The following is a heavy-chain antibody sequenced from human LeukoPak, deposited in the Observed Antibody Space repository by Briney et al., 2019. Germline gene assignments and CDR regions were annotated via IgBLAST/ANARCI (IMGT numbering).Heavy chain of an antibody. CDR2: ISYDGSNK. CDR3: AKDVSLVVVVAATLFDY. J-gene: IGHJ4*02. V-gene: IGHV3-30*18. CDR1: GFTFNNYG. D-gene: IGHD2-15*01. Sequence: PGRSLRLSCAASGFTFNNYGFHWVRQAPGKGLEWVALISYDGSNKYYADSVKGRFTISRDNSKNTLYLQMNSLRAEDTAVYYCAKDVSLVVVVAATLFDYWGQGTLVTVSP.